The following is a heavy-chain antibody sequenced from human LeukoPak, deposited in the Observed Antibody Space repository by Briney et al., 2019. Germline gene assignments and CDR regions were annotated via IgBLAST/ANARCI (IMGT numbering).Heavy chain of an antibody. Sequence: PGGSLRLSCAASGFTFGSYAMSWVRQAPGKGLEWVSAISGSGGSTYYADSVKGRFTISRDNSKNTLYLQMNSLRAEDTAVYYCANYGSSIFGVANPYFDYWGQGTLVTVSS. CDR1: GFTFGSYA. CDR2: ISGSGGST. D-gene: IGHD3-3*01. CDR3: ANYGSSIFGVANPYFDY. J-gene: IGHJ4*02. V-gene: IGHV3-23*01.